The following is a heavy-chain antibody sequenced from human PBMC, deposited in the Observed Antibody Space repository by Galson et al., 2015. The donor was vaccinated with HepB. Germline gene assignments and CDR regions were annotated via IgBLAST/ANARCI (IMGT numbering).Heavy chain of an antibody. CDR1: GGSFSNSDYY. CDR3: SRRGNGFNLPDFDY. Sequence: LTCTVSGGSFSNSDYYWAWIRQSPGKGLEWIGSIYYRGRTYYNPSLKSRITMSVDTSKNQFSLQLTSVTAADTAVYFCSRRGNGFNLPDFDYWGQGSLVTVST. V-gene: IGHV4-39*01. D-gene: IGHD5-24*01. J-gene: IGHJ4*02. CDR2: IYYRGRT.